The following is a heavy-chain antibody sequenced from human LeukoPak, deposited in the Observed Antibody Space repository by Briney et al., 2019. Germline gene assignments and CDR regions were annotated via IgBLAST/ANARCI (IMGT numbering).Heavy chain of an antibody. Sequence: GGSLRLSCAASGFTFSSYWMSWVRQAPGKGLEWVANIKQDGSEKYYVDSVKGRFTISRDNAKNSLYLQMNSLRAEDTAVYYCARDSIMRRYCSGGSCYWLDYWGQGTLVTVSS. CDR2: IKQDGSEK. D-gene: IGHD2-15*01. J-gene: IGHJ4*02. CDR1: GFTFSSYW. CDR3: ARDSIMRRYCSGGSCYWLDY. V-gene: IGHV3-7*01.